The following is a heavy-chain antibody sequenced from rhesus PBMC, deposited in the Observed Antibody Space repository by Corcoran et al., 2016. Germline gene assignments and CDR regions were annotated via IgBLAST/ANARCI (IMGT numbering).Heavy chain of an antibody. CDR2: IYGSGNST. D-gene: IGHD1-14*01. CDR1: GGSISSSY. V-gene: IGHV4-169*02. CDR3: ARDRTSIAGTLDV. Sequence: QLQLQESGPGLVKPSETLSLTCAVSGGSISSSYWSWIRQAPGKGLEWIGYIYGSGNSTNYNPSRKSRVTLSVDTSKNQLSRKLSSVTAADTAVYYCARDRTSIAGTLDVWGAGVLVTVSS. J-gene: IGHJ5-1*01.